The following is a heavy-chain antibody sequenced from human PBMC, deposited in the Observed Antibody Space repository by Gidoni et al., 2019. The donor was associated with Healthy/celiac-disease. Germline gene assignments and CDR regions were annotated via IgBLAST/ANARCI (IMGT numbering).Heavy chain of an antibody. CDR1: GHSFTSYW. CDR3: ARHVVATTPFYYYCGMDV. CDR2: IQPGDSDT. D-gene: IGHD5-12*01. V-gene: IGHV5-51*01. Sequence: EVQLVQSGAEVTKPGESLTISCKGSGHSFTSYWIGWVRQMPGKGLEWMGIIQPGDSDTRYSPSFQGQVTISAAKSSSTAYLQWSSLKASDTAMYYCARHVVATTPFYYYCGMDVWGQGTTVTVSS. J-gene: IGHJ6*02.